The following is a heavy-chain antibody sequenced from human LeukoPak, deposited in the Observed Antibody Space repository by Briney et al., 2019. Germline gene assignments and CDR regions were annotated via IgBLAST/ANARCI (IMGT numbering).Heavy chain of an antibody. CDR2: ISHDGSKK. V-gene: IGHV3-30-3*01. CDR3: AKDWKFYYVSGSFFPDN. J-gene: IGHJ4*02. D-gene: IGHD3-10*01. CDR1: GFAFSSYA. Sequence: PGGSLRLSCVASGFAFSSYAVHWARQAPGKGLECVAVISHDGSKKYYADFVKGRFTISRDNSKNTLYLHMNSLIPEDTAVYFCAKDWKFYYVSGSFFPDNWGQGTLVTVSS.